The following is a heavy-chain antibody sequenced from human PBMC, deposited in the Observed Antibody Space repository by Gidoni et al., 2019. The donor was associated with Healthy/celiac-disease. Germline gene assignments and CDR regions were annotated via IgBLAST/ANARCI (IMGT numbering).Heavy chain of an antibody. CDR1: GFTFRSYA. CDR2: ISGSGGST. D-gene: IGHD6-6*01. V-gene: IGHV3-23*01. CDR3: AKGKVAARPDYFDY. J-gene: IGHJ4*02. Sequence: EVQLLESGGGLVQPGGSLRLSCPASGFTFRSYAMGWARQAPGKGLAWVSAISGSGGSTYYADSVKGRFTISRDNSKNTLYLQMNSLRAEDTAVYYCAKGKVAARPDYFDYWGQGTLVTVSS.